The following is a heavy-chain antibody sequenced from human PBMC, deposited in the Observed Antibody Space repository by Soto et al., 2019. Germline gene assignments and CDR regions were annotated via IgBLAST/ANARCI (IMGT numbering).Heavy chain of an antibody. CDR2: ISGSGGSP. CDR3: AKATDYDFWSGQNPEAYYYYGMDV. J-gene: IGHJ6*02. V-gene: IGHV3-23*01. D-gene: IGHD3-3*01. CDR1: GFSFSTYT. Sequence: PGGSLRLSCAASGFSFSTYTMSWVRRAPGKGLEWVSAISGSGGSPSYADSVQGRFTISRDNPKKTLYLQMNSLRAEDTAVYYCAKATDYDFWSGQNPEAYYYYGMDVWGQGTTVTVSS.